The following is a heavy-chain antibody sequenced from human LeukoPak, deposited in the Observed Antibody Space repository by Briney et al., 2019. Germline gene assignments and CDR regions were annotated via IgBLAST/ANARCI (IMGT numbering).Heavy chain of an antibody. CDR2: IYSGGSN. Sequence: GGSLRLSCAASGFTVSSNYMSWVRQAPGQGLEWVSVIYSGGSNYYAAHENGRIIIFSENSKKTLYLQMNSQRDAEAAVYYYAGDDSNSWDGRCDYWGQRTRVTAPS. CDR3: AGDDSNSWDGRCDY. CDR1: GFTVSSNY. V-gene: IGHV3-66*02. D-gene: IGHD3-22*01. J-gene: IGHJ4*02.